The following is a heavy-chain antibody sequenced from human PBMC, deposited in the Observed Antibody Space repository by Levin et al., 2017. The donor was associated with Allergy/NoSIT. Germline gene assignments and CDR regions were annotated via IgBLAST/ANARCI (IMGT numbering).Heavy chain of an antibody. CDR2: INPNSVGT. CDR1: GYTFTDYY. CDR3: ARGGNYGGNLPFDY. J-gene: IGHJ4*02. V-gene: IGHV1-2*02. D-gene: IGHD4-23*01. Sequence: ASVKVSCMASGYTFTDYYMHWVRQAPGQGLEWMGWINPNSVGTNNAQNFQGRVTLTRDTSIGTAYMELSRLTSDDTAVYFCARGGNYGGNLPFDYWGQGTLVTVSS.